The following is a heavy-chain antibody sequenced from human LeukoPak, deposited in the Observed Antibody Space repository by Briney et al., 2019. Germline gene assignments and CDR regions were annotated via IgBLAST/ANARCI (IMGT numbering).Heavy chain of an antibody. J-gene: IGHJ4*02. V-gene: IGHV4-59*01. CDR3: AREKDYVGFDY. CDR2: IYYSGST. D-gene: IGHD4-17*01. CDR1: GGSISSYY. Sequence: PSETLSLTCTVSGGSISSYYWSWIRQPPGKGLEWIGYIYYSGSTNYNPSLKSRVTISVDTSKNQFSLKLSSVTAADTAVYYCAREKDYVGFDYWGQGTLVTVSS.